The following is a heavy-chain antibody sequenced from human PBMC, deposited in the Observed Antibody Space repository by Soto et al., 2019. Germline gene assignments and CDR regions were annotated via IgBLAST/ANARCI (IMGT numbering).Heavy chain of an antibody. D-gene: IGHD2-8*01. J-gene: IGHJ6*03. V-gene: IGHV4-39*01. CDR3: ARQIACTNGVCRKTRYYYYYHMDV. CDR2: IYYSGST. Sequence: QLQLQESGPGLVKPSETLSLTCTVSGGSISSSSYYWGWIRQPPGKGLEWIGSIYYSGSTYYNPSLKSRVTISVDTSKNQFSLKLSSVTAADTAVYYCARQIACTNGVCRKTRYYYYYHMDVWGKGTTVTVSS. CDR1: GGSISSSSYY.